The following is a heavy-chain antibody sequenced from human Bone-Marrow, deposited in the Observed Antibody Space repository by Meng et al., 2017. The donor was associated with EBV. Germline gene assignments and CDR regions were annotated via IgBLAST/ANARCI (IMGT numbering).Heavy chain of an antibody. Sequence: DHLVQAGAEWKKPGASVKVSCKASGYTFSNYAIHWVRQAPGQGLEWMGWINVGNGDTKYSQKLQGRVTITRDTSASTAYMELRSLRSEDTAVYYCARDSSGDSRNFDPWGQGTLVTVSS. J-gene: IGHJ5*02. CDR1: GYTFSNYA. CDR3: ARDSSGDSRNFDP. D-gene: IGHD3-22*01. V-gene: IGHV1-3*01. CDR2: INVGNGDT.